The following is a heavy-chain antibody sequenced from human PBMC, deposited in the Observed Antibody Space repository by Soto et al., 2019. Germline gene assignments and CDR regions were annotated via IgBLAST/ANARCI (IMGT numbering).Heavy chain of an antibody. CDR1: GCSISSYY. J-gene: IGHJ4*02. D-gene: IGHD6-19*01. V-gene: IGHV4-59*08. CDR2: IYYSGST. Sequence: SETLSLTCTVSGCSISSYYWSWIRQPPGKGLEWIGYIYYSGSTNYNPSLKSRVTISVDTSKNQFSLKLSSVTAADTAVYYCARHFIAVAGTFDYWGQGTLVTVSS. CDR3: ARHFIAVAGTFDY.